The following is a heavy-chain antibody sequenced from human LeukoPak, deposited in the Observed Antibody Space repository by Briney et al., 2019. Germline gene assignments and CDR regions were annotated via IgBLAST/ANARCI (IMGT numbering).Heavy chain of an antibody. CDR1: GVSISSSSYY. J-gene: IGHJ6*03. CDR2: IYYSGST. D-gene: IGHD5-12*01. V-gene: IGHV4-61*05. Sequence: SETLSLTCTVSGVSISSSSYYWGWIRQPPGKGLEWIGYIYYSGSTNYNPSLKSRVTISVDTSKNQFSLKLSSVTAADTAVYYCARFLGEDIVAMTSDYYYYYYMDVWGKGNTVTISS. CDR3: ARFLGEDIVAMTSDYYYYYYMDV.